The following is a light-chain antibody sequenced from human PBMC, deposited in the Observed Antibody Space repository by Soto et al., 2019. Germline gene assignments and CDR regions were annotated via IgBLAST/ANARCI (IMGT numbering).Light chain of an antibody. V-gene: IGLV1-47*01. CDR2: RNS. J-gene: IGLJ3*02. Sequence: QSVLTQPPSASGTPGQRVTISCSGSSSNIGSSYVYWYQQLLGTAPKLLIYRNSQRPSGVPDRFSGSKSGTSASLAISGLRSDDEADYYCAAWDDSLSGVFGGGTKLTVL. CDR3: AAWDDSLSGV. CDR1: SSNIGSSY.